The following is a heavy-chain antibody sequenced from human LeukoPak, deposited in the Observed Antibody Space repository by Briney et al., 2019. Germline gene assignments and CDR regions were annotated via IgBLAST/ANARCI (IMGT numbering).Heavy chain of an antibody. CDR1: GYSISSGYY. V-gene: IGHV4-38-2*02. D-gene: IGHD6-6*01. CDR3: ARDKRLVRAFDI. J-gene: IGHJ3*02. Sequence: SETLSLTCTVSGYSISSGYYWGWIRRPPGKGLEWIGSIYHSGSTYYNPSLKSRVTISVDTSKNQFSLKLSSVTAADTAVYYCARDKRLVRAFDIWGQGTMVTVSS. CDR2: IYHSGST.